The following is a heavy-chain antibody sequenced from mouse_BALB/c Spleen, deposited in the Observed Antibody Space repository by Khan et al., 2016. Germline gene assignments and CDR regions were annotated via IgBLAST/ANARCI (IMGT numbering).Heavy chain of an antibody. V-gene: IGHV5-6-4*01. CDR1: GFTFSSYT. CDR2: ISSGGNYT. Sequence: EVELVESGGGLVQPGGSRKLSCAASGFTFSSYTMSWVRQTPEKRLEWVATISSGGNYTYYPDTVKGRFTISRDNAKNTLYLQMSSLKSEDTAMYYCTRDSSGGFAYWGQGTLVTVSA. CDR3: TRDSSGGFAY. D-gene: IGHD3-1*01. J-gene: IGHJ3*01.